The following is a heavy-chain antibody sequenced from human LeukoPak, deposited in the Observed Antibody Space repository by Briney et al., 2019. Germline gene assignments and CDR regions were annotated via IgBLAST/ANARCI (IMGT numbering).Heavy chain of an antibody. D-gene: IGHD6-6*01. CDR2: IWYDGSNK. Sequence: GGSLRLSCAASGFTFSSYGMHWVRQAPGKGLEWVAVIWYDGSNKYYADSVKGRFTISRDNSKNTLYLQMNSLRAEDTAVYYCARDRSSSPGNLDYYFDYWGQGTLVTVSS. V-gene: IGHV3-33*01. CDR1: GFTFSSYG. J-gene: IGHJ4*02. CDR3: ARDRSSSPGNLDYYFDY.